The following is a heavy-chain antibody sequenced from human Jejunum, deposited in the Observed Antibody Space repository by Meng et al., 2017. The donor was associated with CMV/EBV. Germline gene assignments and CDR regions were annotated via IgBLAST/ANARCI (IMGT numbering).Heavy chain of an antibody. CDR2: LYSGGMT. CDR1: GFSVSNNY. Sequence: WAASGFSVSNNYLTWVRQAPGKGLEWVSILYSGGMTYYADSVKGRFTISRDNSKNILYLQMSSLRAEDTAVYYCASPYGSDSAEYFHVWGQGTLVTVSS. CDR3: ASPYGSDSAEYFHV. D-gene: IGHD2-21*02. J-gene: IGHJ1*01. V-gene: IGHV3-53*01.